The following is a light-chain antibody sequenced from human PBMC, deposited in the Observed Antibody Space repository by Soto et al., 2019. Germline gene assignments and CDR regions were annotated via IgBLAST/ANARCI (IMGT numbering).Light chain of an antibody. CDR2: DAS. CDR3: QQRSNWPRT. J-gene: IGKJ1*01. CDR1: QSVTSL. Sequence: EIVMTQSPATLSLSPGERATLSCRASQSVTSLLAWYQQKPGQAPRLLIYDASNRATGIPARFSGSGSGTDFTLTISSLEPEDFAVYYCQQRSNWPRTFGQGTKVEIK. V-gene: IGKV3-11*01.